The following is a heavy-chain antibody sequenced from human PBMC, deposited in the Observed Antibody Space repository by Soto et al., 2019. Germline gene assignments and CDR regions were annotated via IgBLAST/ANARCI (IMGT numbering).Heavy chain of an antibody. J-gene: IGHJ4*02. D-gene: IGHD3-22*01. CDR2: ISSSGSTI. CDR3: ARGLPGDFYYDSSGYFEQDDY. Sequence: GGSLRLSCAASGFTFSSYEMNWVRQAPGKGLEWVSYISSSGSTIYYADSVKGRFTISRDNAKNSLYLQMNSLRAEVTAVYYCARGLPGDFYYDSSGYFEQDDYWGQGTLVTVYS. CDR1: GFTFSSYE. V-gene: IGHV3-48*03.